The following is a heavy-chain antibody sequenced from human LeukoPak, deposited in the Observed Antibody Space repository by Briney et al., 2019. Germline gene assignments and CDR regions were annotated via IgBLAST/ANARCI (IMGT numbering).Heavy chain of an antibody. D-gene: IGHD3-22*01. V-gene: IGHV1-69*13. Sequence: ASVKVSCKTSGDTFNSYAISWVRQAPGQGLEWMGGITAIFRTTNYAQKFQGRVTITADESTSTAYMELSSLRSEDTAVYYCARARGGGYDSSGYYYLPDYWGQGTLVTVSS. J-gene: IGHJ4*02. CDR3: ARARGGGYDSSGYYYLPDY. CDR2: ITAIFRTT. CDR1: GDTFNSYA.